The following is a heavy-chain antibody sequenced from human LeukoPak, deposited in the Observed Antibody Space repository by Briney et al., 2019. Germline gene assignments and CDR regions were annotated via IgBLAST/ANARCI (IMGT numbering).Heavy chain of an antibody. Sequence: PGRSPRLSCAASGFTFSRYAMHWVRQAPGKGLEWVAAISYDGSEKYYADSVKGRFTISRDNSKNTLYLQMNSLRAEDTAVYYCARVYYGSGSYSFDYWGQGTLVTVSS. CDR3: ARVYYGSGSYSFDY. CDR2: ISYDGSEK. V-gene: IGHV3-30*04. D-gene: IGHD3-10*01. CDR1: GFTFSRYA. J-gene: IGHJ4*02.